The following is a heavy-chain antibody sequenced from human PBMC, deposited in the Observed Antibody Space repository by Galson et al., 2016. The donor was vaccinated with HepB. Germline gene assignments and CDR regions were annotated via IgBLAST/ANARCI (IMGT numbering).Heavy chain of an antibody. J-gene: IGHJ6*02. CDR1: RDTFTNFW. CDR2: IYPSDSDT. Sequence: QSGAEVKKPGESLKISCQGSRDTFTNFWIAWVRQMPGKGLEWMGIIYPSDSDTRYSPSFQGQVTISADKSINTAYLKLCSLKASDTAICYCARRSSWTLNSYPYDAMDVGGQETTVTVSS. V-gene: IGHV5-51*01. D-gene: IGHD6-6*01. CDR3: ARRSSWTLNSYPYDAMDV.